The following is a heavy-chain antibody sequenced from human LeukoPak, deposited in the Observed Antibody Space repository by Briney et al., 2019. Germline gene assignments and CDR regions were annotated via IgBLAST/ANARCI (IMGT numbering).Heavy chain of an antibody. V-gene: IGHV1-69*04. D-gene: IGHD1-14*01. J-gene: IGHJ4*02. Sequence: ASVKVSCKASGGTFSSYAISWVRQAPGQGLEWMGRIIPNLGIANYAQKFQGRVTITADKSTSTAYMELSSLRSEDTAVYYCAREEPESFDYWGQGTLVTVSS. CDR3: AREEPESFDY. CDR1: GGTFSSYA. CDR2: IIPNLGIA.